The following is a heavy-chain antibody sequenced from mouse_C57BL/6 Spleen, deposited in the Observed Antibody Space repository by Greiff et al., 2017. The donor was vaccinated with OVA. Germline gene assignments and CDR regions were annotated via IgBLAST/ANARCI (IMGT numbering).Heavy chain of an antibody. D-gene: IGHD2-2*01. V-gene: IGHV14-1*01. CDR1: GFNIKDYY. J-gene: IGHJ3*01. CDR2: IDPEDGDT. CDR3: TTDGYDPLPY. Sequence: EVQLQQSGAELVRPGASVKLSCTASGFNIKDYYMHWVKQRPEQGLEWIGRIDPEDGDTEYAPKFQGKATMTADKSSNTAYLQLSSLTSEDTAVDYWTTDGYDPLPYWGQGTLVTVSA.